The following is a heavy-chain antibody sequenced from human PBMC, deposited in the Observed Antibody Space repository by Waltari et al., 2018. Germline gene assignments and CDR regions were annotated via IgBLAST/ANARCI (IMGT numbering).Heavy chain of an antibody. CDR3: TIPSGTYDDY. CDR1: GFTLANTW. D-gene: IGHD1-26*01. Sequence: EIQLVESGGGLLEPGGSLRLSCAASGFTLANTWMSWVRRAPRKGLEWVGHIRSKTDGGTIDYGAPVKGRVTMSRDDSKNIVYLQLERLKSEDSGVYYCTIPSGTYDDYWGQGTLVTVSS. CDR2: IRSKTDGGTI. J-gene: IGHJ4*02. V-gene: IGHV3-15*01.